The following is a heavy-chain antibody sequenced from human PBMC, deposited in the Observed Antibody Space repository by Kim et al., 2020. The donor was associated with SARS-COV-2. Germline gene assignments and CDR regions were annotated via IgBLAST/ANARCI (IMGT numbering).Heavy chain of an antibody. CDR2: IYYSGST. D-gene: IGHD3-3*01. J-gene: IGHJ3*02. Sequence: SETLSLTCTVSGGSISSYYWSWIRQPPGKGLEWIGYIYYSGSTNYNPSLKSRVTISVDTSKNQFSLKLSSVTTADTAVYYCARHRSPFWSGYNAVAFDIWGQGTMVTVSS. CDR3: ARHRSPFWSGYNAVAFDI. V-gene: IGHV4-59*08. CDR1: GGSISSYY.